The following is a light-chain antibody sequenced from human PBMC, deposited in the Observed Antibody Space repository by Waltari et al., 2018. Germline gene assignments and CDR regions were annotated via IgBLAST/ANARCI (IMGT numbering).Light chain of an antibody. J-gene: IGLJ3*02. CDR2: LNRDGSH. V-gene: IGLV4-69*01. Sequence: QLVLTQSPSASASLGASVKLTCPLSSGPSSYAIAWHQQQPEKGPRFLMKLNRDGSHSKGDGIPDRFSGSSSGTERYLTISSLQSEDEANYYCQTWDTDIRVFGGGTELTVL. CDR3: QTWDTDIRV. CDR1: SGPSSYA.